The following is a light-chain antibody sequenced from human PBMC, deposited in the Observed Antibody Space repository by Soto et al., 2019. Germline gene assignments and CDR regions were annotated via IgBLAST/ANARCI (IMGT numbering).Light chain of an antibody. CDR1: TKDIGVSNY. V-gene: IGLV2-14*03. Sequence: QSALAQPASVSGSPGQSITVSCTGTTKDIGVSNYVSWYQQHPGKAPRLILYDVSNRPSGVSARFSGSKSGNTASLTISGLQIEDEADYYCTSYTRSPHFVFGTGTKVTVL. CDR3: TSYTRSPHFV. J-gene: IGLJ1*01. CDR2: DVS.